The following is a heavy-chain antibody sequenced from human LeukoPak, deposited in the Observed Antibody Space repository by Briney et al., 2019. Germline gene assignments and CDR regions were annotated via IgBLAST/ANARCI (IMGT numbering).Heavy chain of an antibody. CDR1: GFTFSSYS. V-gene: IGHV3-48*01. J-gene: IGHJ6*03. CDR2: ISNGRSHI. D-gene: IGHD1/OR15-1a*01. CDR3: ERGGTPSDYHFMDV. Sequence: GGSLRLXCAASGFTFSSYSMNWGRQAPGKGLEWVSYISNGRSHIYYADSVRGRFTISRDNVKNSLYLQMNSLRAEDTALYYCERGGTPSDYHFMDVWGKGTMVSVYS.